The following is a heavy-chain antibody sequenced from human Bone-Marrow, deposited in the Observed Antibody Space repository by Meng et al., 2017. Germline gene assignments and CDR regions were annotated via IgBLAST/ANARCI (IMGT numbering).Heavy chain of an antibody. CDR1: GGSISSGSYY. V-gene: IGHV4-61*02. CDR3: ARVLSSYYYGSGSLDAFDI. D-gene: IGHD3-10*01. CDR2: IYTSGRT. Sequence: SETLSLTCTVSGGSISSGSYYWSWIRQPAGKGLEWIGRIYTSGRTNYNPSLKSRVTISVDTSKNQFSLKLSSVTAADTAVYYCARVLSSYYYGSGSLDAFDIWGQGTMVTVSS. J-gene: IGHJ3*02.